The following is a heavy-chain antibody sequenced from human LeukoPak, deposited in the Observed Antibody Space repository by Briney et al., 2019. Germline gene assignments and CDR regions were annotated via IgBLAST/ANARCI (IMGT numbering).Heavy chain of an antibody. Sequence: PSETLSLTCTVSGGSISSYYWSWIRQPPGKGLEWIGYIYYSGSTNYNPSLKSRVTISVDTSKNQFSLKLSSVTAADTAVYYCARGDYDDSSAVLEETNYFDYWGQGTLVTVSS. D-gene: IGHD3-22*01. CDR1: GGSISSYY. CDR3: ARGDYDDSSAVLEETNYFDY. V-gene: IGHV4-59*01. CDR2: IYYSGST. J-gene: IGHJ4*02.